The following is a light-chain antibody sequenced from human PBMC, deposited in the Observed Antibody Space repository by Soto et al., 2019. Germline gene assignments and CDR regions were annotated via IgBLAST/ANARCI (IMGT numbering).Light chain of an antibody. CDR1: QTISTY. J-gene: IGKJ2*01. V-gene: IGKV1-39*01. CDR2: DAS. Sequence: DIQMTQSPSSLSASVGDRVTITCRASQTISTYLNWYQQKPGKAPRLLIYDASSLLSGVPSRFSGSGSGTDFTLTIASLQPEDFSTYYCQQNDSTPYTFGQGTKVEI. CDR3: QQNDSTPYT.